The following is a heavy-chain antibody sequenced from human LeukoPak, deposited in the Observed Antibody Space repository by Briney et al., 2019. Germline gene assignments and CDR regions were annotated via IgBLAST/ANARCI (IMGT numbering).Heavy chain of an antibody. J-gene: IGHJ4*02. CDR2: INTNTGNP. Sequence: GASVKVSCKASGYTFTSYAMNWVRQAPGQGLEWMGWINTNTGNPTYAQGFTGRFVFSLGTSVSTAYLQISSLKAEDTAVYYCARGGDYYYDSSGYYYEFDYWGQGTLVTVSS. CDR1: GYTFTSYA. CDR3: ARGGDYYYDSSGYYYEFDY. D-gene: IGHD3-22*01. V-gene: IGHV7-4-1*02.